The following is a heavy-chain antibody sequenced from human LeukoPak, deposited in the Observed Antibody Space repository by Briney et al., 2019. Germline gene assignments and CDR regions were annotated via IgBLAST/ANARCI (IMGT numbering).Heavy chain of an antibody. CDR3: ARDRPTGASRLFIVQ. V-gene: IGHV3-21*01. CDR1: GFTFSSYS. CDR2: MSSGSRYV. Sequence: GGSLRLSCAASGFTFSSYSMTWVRQAPGKGLEWVSSMSSGSRYVYYADSVRGRFTISRDNAKNSLYLLMNSLRAEDTAVYYCARDRPTGASRLFIVQWGQGTLVTVSS. D-gene: IGHD1-26*01. J-gene: IGHJ4*02.